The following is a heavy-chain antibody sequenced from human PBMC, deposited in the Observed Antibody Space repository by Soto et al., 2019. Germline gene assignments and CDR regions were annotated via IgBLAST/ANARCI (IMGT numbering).Heavy chain of an antibody. CDR1: GFTFTDYA. D-gene: IGHD6-13*01. V-gene: IGHV3-23*01. CDR3: AKDRGYTNSWYDY. Sequence: EVQLLESGGGLVQPGGSLRLSCAASGFTFTDYAMSWVRQAPGKGLEWVSAVSGYGGATYYAGSVKGRFTISRDNSKNTLYLQMNSLRVEDTAVYYCAKDRGYTNSWYDYWGQGTLVTFSS. CDR2: VSGYGGAT. J-gene: IGHJ4*02.